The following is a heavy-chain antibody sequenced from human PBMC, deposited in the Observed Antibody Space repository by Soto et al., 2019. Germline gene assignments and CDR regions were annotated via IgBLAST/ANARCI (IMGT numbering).Heavy chain of an antibody. CDR2: INPSDATT. CDR1: GYALTTYY. Sequence: QVQLVQSGAEVKKPGASVKLSCKASGYALTTYYIHWVRQAPGQGLEWMGIINPSDATTYYEQRFQGKVTMTRDTPTSTVYLELSGLRSEDTAVYYCGRTITRSSEWLFDYWGQGTLVTVSS. CDR3: GRTITRSSEWLFDY. D-gene: IGHD3-3*01. J-gene: IGHJ4*02. V-gene: IGHV1-46*03.